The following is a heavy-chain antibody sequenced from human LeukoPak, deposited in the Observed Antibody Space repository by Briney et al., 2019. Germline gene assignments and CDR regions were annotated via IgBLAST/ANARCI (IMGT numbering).Heavy chain of an antibody. D-gene: IGHD3-10*01. Sequence: PSETLSLTCAVYGGSFSGYYWSWIRQPPGKGLEWIGEINHSGSTNYNPSLKSRVTISVGTSKNQFSLKLSSVTAADTAVYYCARGRGYYYGSGSYYIDYWGQGTLVTVSS. CDR2: INHSGST. CDR1: GGSFSGYY. CDR3: ARGRGYYYGSGSYYIDY. J-gene: IGHJ4*02. V-gene: IGHV4-34*01.